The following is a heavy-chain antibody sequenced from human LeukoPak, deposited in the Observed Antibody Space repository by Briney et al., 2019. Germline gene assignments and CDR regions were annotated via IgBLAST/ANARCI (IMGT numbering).Heavy chain of an antibody. CDR2: IDGSGRTI. CDR3: ARGNWGPDY. Sequence: PGGSLRLSCAASGFTFSDYYMSWMRQAPGRGLELVAHIDGSGRTIYYIDSVKGRFTISRDNARNSLYLQMISLGAEDTAVYYCARGNWGPDYWGQGTLVTVSS. V-gene: IGHV3-11*04. CDR1: GFTFSDYY. J-gene: IGHJ4*02. D-gene: IGHD7-27*01.